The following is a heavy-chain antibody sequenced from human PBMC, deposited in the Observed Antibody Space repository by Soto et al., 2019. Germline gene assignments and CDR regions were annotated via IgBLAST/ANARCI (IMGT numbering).Heavy chain of an antibody. D-gene: IGHD6-19*01. CDR3: AKDSGIAVAGTGGGGDY. Sequence: GGSLRLSCAASGFTFSSYAMSWVRQAPGKGLEWISAISVSGGSTYYADSVKGRFTTSRDNSKNTLYLQMNSLRAEDTAVYYCAKDSGIAVAGTGGGGDYWGQGTPVTVSS. CDR2: ISVSGGST. V-gene: IGHV3-23*01. CDR1: GFTFSSYA. J-gene: IGHJ4*02.